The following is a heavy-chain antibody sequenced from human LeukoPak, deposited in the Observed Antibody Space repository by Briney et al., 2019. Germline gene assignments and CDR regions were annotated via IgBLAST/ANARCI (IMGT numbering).Heavy chain of an antibody. CDR2: INHSGST. Sequence: SETLSLTCAVYGGSFSGYYWSWIRQPPGKGLEWIGEINHSGSTNHNPSLKSRVTISVDTSKNQFSLKLSSVTAADTAVYYCARLISSRDYWGQGTLVTVSS. CDR3: ARLISSRDY. J-gene: IGHJ4*02. D-gene: IGHD3-16*01. V-gene: IGHV4-34*01. CDR1: GGSFSGYY.